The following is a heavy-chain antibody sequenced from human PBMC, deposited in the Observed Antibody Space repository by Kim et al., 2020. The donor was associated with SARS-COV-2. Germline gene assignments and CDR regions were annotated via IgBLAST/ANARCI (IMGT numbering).Heavy chain of an antibody. CDR2: IYTNGNT. Sequence: SETLSLTCTVSGGSISSGSYYWNWIRQAAGKGLECLGRIYTNGNTDYSPSLKSRVIISADTSKNQFFLNLTSVTAADTAVYYCAREDYDKSSGYWYLDIWGRGNLVTVSS. D-gene: IGHD3-16*01. CDR3: AREDYDKSSGYWYLDI. J-gene: IGHJ2*01. CDR1: GGSISSGSYY. V-gene: IGHV4-61*02.